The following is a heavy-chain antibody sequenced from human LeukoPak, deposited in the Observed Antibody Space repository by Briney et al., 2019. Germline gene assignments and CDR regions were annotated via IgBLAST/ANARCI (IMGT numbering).Heavy chain of an antibody. CDR2: ISSSSSTT. CDR1: GFTFSSYS. D-gene: IGHD3-10*01. V-gene: IGHV3-48*04. J-gene: IGHJ6*02. Sequence: GGSLRLSCAASGFTFSSYSMNWVRQAPGKGLEWVSYISSSSSTTYYADPVKGRFTISRDNAKNSLYLHMNSLRAEDTAVYYCARDFDLDGSGSRYYSGMDVWGQGTTVTVSS. CDR3: ARDFDLDGSGSRYYSGMDV.